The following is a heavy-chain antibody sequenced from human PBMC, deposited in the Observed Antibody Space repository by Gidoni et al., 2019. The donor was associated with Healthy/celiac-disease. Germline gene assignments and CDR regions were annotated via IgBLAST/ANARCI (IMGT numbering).Heavy chain of an antibody. Sequence: EVQLVQSGAEVKKPGESLKISCKGSGYSFTSYWIGWVRQMPGKGLEWMGIIYPGDSDTRYSPSFQGQVTISADKSISTAYLQWSSLKASDTAMYYCARVQTPGITGTTGSPFDIWGQGTMVTVSS. CDR1: GYSFTSYW. CDR3: ARVQTPGITGTTGSPFDI. V-gene: IGHV5-51*03. CDR2: IYPGDSDT. J-gene: IGHJ3*02. D-gene: IGHD1-7*01.